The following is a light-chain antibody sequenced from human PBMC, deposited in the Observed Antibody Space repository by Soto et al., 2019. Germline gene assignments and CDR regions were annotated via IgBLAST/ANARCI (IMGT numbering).Light chain of an antibody. CDR3: QQVDSYPPT. V-gene: IGKV1-9*01. Sequence: DIQLTQSPSFLSASVGDRVTITCRASQGISDYLAWYRQKPGEAPNLLIYAASTLQSGVPSRFSGSGSGTEFTLTIASLQPEDFATYYCQQVDSYPPTFGGGTKVDIK. J-gene: IGKJ4*01. CDR1: QGISDY. CDR2: AAS.